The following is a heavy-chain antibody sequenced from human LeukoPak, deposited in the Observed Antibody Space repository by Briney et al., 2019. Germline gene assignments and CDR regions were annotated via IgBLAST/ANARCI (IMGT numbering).Heavy chain of an antibody. V-gene: IGHV4-39*01. CDR2: IYYSGST. D-gene: IGHD6-19*01. J-gene: IGHJ5*02. CDR1: GGSISSSRYY. CDR3: AACASSGPMNWFDP. Sequence: KASETLSLICTVSGGSISSSRYYWGWIRQPPGKGLEWIGSIYYSGSTYYNPSLKSRVTISVDTSKNQFSLKLSSVTAADTAVYYCAACASSGPMNWFDPWGQGTLVTVSS.